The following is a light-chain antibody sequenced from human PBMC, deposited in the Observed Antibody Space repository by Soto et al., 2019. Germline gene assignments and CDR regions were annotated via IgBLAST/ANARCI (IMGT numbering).Light chain of an antibody. CDR2: EVS. V-gene: IGLV2-14*01. J-gene: IGLJ1*01. Sequence: QSALTQPASVSGSPGQSITISCTGTRSDVGGYKYVSWYQPHPGKAPKLMIYEVSNRPSGVSNRFSGSKSGNTASLTISGLHSEDEADYYCSSYTSSSTLDIFGTGTKLTVL. CDR3: SSYTSSSTLDI. CDR1: RSDVGGYKY.